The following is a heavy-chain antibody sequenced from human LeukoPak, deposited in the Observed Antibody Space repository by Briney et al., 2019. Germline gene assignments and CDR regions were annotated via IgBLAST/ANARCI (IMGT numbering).Heavy chain of an antibody. J-gene: IGHJ6*03. Sequence: PGGSLRLSXAASGFTFSSYSMNWVRQAPGKGLEWVSSISSSSSYIYYADSVKGRFTISRDNAKNSLYLQMNGLRAEDTAVYYCARGEDSSSFYYYMDVWGKGTTVTVSS. V-gene: IGHV3-21*01. D-gene: IGHD6-13*01. CDR3: ARGEDSSSFYYYMDV. CDR2: ISSSSSYI. CDR1: GFTFSSYS.